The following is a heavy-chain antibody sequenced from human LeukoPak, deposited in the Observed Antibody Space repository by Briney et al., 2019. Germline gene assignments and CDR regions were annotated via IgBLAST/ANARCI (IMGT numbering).Heavy chain of an antibody. CDR3: ARWKSWQSAREGAFDI. D-gene: IGHD1-1*01. Sequence: ASVKVSCKASGGTFSSYAISWVRQAPGQGLEWMGRIIPILGIANYAQKFQGRVTITADKSTSTAYMELSSLRSEDTAVYYCARWKSWQSAREGAFDIWGQGTMVTVSS. CDR2: IIPILGIA. J-gene: IGHJ3*02. V-gene: IGHV1-69*04. CDR1: GGTFSSYA.